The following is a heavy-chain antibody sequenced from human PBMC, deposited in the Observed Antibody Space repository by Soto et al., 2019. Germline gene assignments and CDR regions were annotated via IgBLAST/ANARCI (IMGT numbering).Heavy chain of an antibody. CDR3: ARHPNGDYDVMDV. V-gene: IGHV5-51*01. CDR1: GYSFTSYW. Sequence: PGESLKISCKGSGYSFTSYWIGWVRQMPGKGLEWMGIIYPGDSDARYSPSFHGQVTISADRSINTAYLQWSRLKASDTAMYYCARHPNGDYDVMDVWGQGTTVTVSS. D-gene: IGHD4-17*01. CDR2: IYPGDSDA. J-gene: IGHJ6*02.